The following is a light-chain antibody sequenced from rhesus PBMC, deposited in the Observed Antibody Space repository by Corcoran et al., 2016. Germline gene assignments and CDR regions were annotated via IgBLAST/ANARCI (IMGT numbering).Light chain of an antibody. CDR1: SSDIGGYNF. CDR2: EVH. CDR3: CSYAGSYNVYI. Sequence: QAALTQPRSVSGSPGQSVTISCTGTSSDIGGYNFVSWYQMHPGTVPKLMIYEVHKRPSGVSDRFSASKSGNTASLTISGLQAEDEAEYYCCSYAGSYNVYIFGIGTRLTVL. J-gene: IGLJ1*01. V-gene: IGLV2-32*01.